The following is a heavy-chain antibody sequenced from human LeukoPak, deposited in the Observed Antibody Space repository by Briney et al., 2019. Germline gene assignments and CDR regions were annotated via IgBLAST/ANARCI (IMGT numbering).Heavy chain of an antibody. J-gene: IGHJ4*02. Sequence: GASVKVSCKASGYTFTSYGISWVRQAPGQGLEWMGWISAYNGNTNYAQKLQGRVTMTTDTSTSTAYMELRSLRSDDTAVYYCARDYRRYSGYHTLGYWGQGTLVTVSS. CDR2: ISAYNGNT. D-gene: IGHD5-12*01. CDR3: ARDYRRYSGYHTLGY. V-gene: IGHV1-18*01. CDR1: GYTFTSYG.